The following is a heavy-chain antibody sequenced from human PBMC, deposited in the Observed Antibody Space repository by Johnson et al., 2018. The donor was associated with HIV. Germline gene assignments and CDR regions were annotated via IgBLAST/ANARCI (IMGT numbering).Heavy chain of an antibody. V-gene: IGHV3-15*01. D-gene: IGHD1-26*01. CDR2: IKSKTDIGTT. CDR1: GLTVSSNY. Sequence: VQLVESGGGLVQPGGSLRLSCAVSGLTVSSNYISWVRQAPGKGLEWVGRIKSKTDIGTTDYAAPVKGRFTISRDDSKNTLYLQMNSLKTEDTAVYYCTTDPRWELPRYGIWGQGTMVTVSS. J-gene: IGHJ3*02. CDR3: TTDPRWELPRYGI.